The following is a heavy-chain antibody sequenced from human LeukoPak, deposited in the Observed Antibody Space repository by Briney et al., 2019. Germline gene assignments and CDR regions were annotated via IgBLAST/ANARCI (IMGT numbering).Heavy chain of an antibody. J-gene: IGHJ4*02. CDR3: ARDRGDGIAVAGYFDY. CDR1: GYTFTSYY. V-gene: IGHV1-46*01. D-gene: IGHD6-19*01. CDR2: INPSGGST. Sequence: ASVKVSCKASGYTFTSYYMHWVRQAPGQGLEWMGIINPSGGSTSYAQKFQGRVTMTRDMSTSTVYMELRSLRSDDTAVYYCARDRGDGIAVAGYFDYWGQGTLVTVSS.